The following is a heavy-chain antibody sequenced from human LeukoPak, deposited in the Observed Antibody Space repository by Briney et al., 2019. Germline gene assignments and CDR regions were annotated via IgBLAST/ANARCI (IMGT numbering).Heavy chain of an antibody. CDR2: IIPIFGTA. Sequence: ASVKVSCKASGGTFSSYAISWVRQAPGQGLEWMGGIIPIFGTANYAQKFQGGVTITADKSTSTAYMELSSLRSEDTAVYYCARDYYGSGSYIYWGQGTLVTVSS. CDR3: ARDYYGSGSYIY. D-gene: IGHD3-10*01. V-gene: IGHV1-69*06. CDR1: GGTFSSYA. J-gene: IGHJ4*02.